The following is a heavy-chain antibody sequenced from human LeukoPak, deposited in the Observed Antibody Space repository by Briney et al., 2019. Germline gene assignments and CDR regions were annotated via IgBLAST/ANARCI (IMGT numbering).Heavy chain of an antibody. V-gene: IGHV1-46*01. D-gene: IGHD6-13*01. CDR3: ARFSSSHSTFDY. Sequence: ASVKLSCTASGYTFTSYYMHWVRQAPGQGLEWMGIINPSGGSTSYAQKFRGRVTMTRDMSTSTVYMELSSLRSEDTAVYYCARFSSSHSTFDYWGQGTLVTVSS. J-gene: IGHJ4*02. CDR2: INPSGGST. CDR1: GYTFTSYY.